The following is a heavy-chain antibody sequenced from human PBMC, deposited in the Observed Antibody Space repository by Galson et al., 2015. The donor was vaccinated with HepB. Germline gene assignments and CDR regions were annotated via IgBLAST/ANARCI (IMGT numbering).Heavy chain of an antibody. CDR3: ARVGIAVAGSIDY. V-gene: IGHV3-66*01. Sequence: SLRLSCAASGFTFSSYAMSWVRQAPGKGLEWVSVIYSGGSTYNADSVKGRFTISRDDSKNMLYLQMNSLRAEDTAVYYCARVGIAVAGSIDYWGQGTLVTVSS. D-gene: IGHD6-19*01. CDR1: GFTFSSYA. J-gene: IGHJ4*02. CDR2: IYSGGST.